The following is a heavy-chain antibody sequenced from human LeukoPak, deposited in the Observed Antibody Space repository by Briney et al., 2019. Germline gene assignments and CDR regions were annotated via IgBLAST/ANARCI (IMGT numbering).Heavy chain of an antibody. CDR2: ISSSGSTI. Sequence: GGSLRLSCAASGFTFSDYYMSWVRQAPGKGLEWVSYISSSGSTIYYADSVKGRFTISRDNAKNSLYLQMNSLRAEDTAVYYCARDRDYSSSCPDYWGQGTLVTVSS. J-gene: IGHJ4*02. D-gene: IGHD6-13*01. V-gene: IGHV3-11*01. CDR3: ARDRDYSSSCPDY. CDR1: GFTFSDYY.